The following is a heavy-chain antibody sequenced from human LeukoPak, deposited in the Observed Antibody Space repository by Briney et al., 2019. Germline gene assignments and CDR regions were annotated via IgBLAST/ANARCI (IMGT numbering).Heavy chain of an antibody. CDR3: AKDLDYGGNSGLDY. V-gene: IGHV1-24*01. Sequence: ASVKVSCKVSGYTLTELSMHWVRQAPGKGLEWMGGFDPEDGETIYAQKFQGRVTMTEDTSTDTAYMELSSLRSEDMALYYCAKDLDYGGNSGLDYWGQGTLVTVSS. CDR1: GYTLTELS. CDR2: FDPEDGET. J-gene: IGHJ4*02. D-gene: IGHD4-23*01.